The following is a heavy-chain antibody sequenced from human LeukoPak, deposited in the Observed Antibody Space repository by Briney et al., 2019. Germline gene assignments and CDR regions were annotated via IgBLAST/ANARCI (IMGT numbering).Heavy chain of an antibody. D-gene: IGHD6-6*01. CDR2: ISSSSYI. V-gene: IGHV3-21*01. J-gene: IGHJ4*02. CDR1: GFTFSSYS. CDR3: ARGLTRGSSDY. Sequence: GGSLRLSCAASGFTFSSYSMNWVRQAPGKGLEWVSSISSSSYIYYADSVKGRFTISRDNAKNSLYLQMNSLRAEDTAVYYCARGLTRGSSDYWGQGTLVTVSS.